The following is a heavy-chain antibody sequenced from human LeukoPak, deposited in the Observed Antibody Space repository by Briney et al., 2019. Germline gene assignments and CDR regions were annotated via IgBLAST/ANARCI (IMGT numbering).Heavy chain of an antibody. Sequence: SETLSLTCTVSGGSISSYYWSWIRQPPGKGLEWIGYTYTSGSTNYNPSLKSRVTISVDTSKNQFSLKPSSVTAADTAVYYCARRLAAPDKYYFDYWGQGTLVTVSS. CDR3: ARRLAAPDKYYFDY. CDR2: TYTSGST. D-gene: IGHD6-6*01. CDR1: GGSISSYY. V-gene: IGHV4-4*09. J-gene: IGHJ4*02.